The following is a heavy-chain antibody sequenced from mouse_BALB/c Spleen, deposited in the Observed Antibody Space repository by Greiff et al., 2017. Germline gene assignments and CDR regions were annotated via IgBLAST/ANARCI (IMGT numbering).Heavy chain of an antibody. V-gene: IGHV1-14*01. CDR3: ARKGGNYLYYFDY. Sequence: VQLQQSGPELVKPGASVKMSCKASGYTFTSYVMHWVKQKPGQGLEWIGYINPYNDGTKYNEKFKGKATLTADTSSSTAYMQLSSLTSEDSAVYFCARKGGNYLYYFDYWGQGTTLTVSS. CDR2: INPYNDGT. D-gene: IGHD2-1*01. CDR1: GYTFTSYV. J-gene: IGHJ2*01.